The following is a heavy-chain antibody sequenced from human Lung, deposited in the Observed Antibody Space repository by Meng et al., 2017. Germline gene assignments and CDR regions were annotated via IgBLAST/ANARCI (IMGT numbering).Heavy chain of an antibody. CDR3: TNDRLNH. J-gene: IGHJ1*01. V-gene: IGHV3-74*01. Sequence: DVELVDAGGVLVPPGGSLRLAAAASVFTFTDHWIHWVRQGPGKGLVWVSRINRDGTKPTYADSVKGRFTISRDNAKNTLYLQMNNLRAEDTAFYYCTNDRLNHWGQGALVTVSS. D-gene: IGHD1-1*01. CDR2: INRDGTKP. CDR1: VFTFTDHW.